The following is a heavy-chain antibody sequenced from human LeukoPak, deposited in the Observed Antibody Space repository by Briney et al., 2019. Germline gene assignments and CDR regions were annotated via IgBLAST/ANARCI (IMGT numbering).Heavy chain of an antibody. D-gene: IGHD3-10*01. V-gene: IGHV3-23*01. CDR1: GFTFSSYA. CDR3: AKVPQSLWFGEA. Sequence: GGSLRLSCAASGFTFSSYAMSWVRQAPGKGLEWVSAISGSGGSTYYADSVKGRFTISRDNSKNTLYLQMNSLRAGDTAVYYCAKVPQSLWFGEAWGQGTLVTVSS. CDR2: ISGSGGST. J-gene: IGHJ5*02.